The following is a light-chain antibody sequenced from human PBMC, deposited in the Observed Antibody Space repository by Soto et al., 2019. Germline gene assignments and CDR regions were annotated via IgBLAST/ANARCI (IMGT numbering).Light chain of an antibody. CDR3: QQRRNWGGVFT. Sequence: EIVLTQSPATLSLSPGERATLSCRASQRVSSYLAWYQQKPGQAPRLLIYDASNRATGIPARFSGSGSGAEFTLTSRSLEPEDFAVYYCQQRRNWGGVFTFGPGTKVDIK. V-gene: IGKV3-11*01. J-gene: IGKJ3*01. CDR1: QRVSSY. CDR2: DAS.